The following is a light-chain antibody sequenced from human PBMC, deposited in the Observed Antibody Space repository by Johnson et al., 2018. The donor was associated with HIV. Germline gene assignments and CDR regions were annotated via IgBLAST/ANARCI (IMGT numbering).Light chain of an antibody. Sequence: QPVLTQPPSVSAAPGQKVTISCSGSSSNIGNSYVSWYQQLPGTAPKLLIYENNKRPSGIPDRFSGSKSGTSATLGITGLQTGDEADYYCGTWYSSLSALYVFGTGTKVTVL. CDR3: GTWYSSLSALYV. CDR2: ENN. CDR1: SSNIGNSY. J-gene: IGLJ1*01. V-gene: IGLV1-51*02.